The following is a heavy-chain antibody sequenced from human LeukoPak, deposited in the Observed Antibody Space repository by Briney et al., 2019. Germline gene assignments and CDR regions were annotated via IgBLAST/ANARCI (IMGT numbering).Heavy chain of an antibody. D-gene: IGHD6-19*01. V-gene: IGHV3-30*02. CDR2: IQYHGRDK. CDR1: GFTFRSSG. CDR3: AREVGRTGAGTFDN. Sequence: GGSLRLSCAASGFTFRSSGMHWVRQAPGKGLEWVAFIQYHGRDKYYADSVKGRFTISRDNSKNTLYMEVNSLRAEDTAVYYCAREVGRTGAGTFDNWGQGTLVTVSS. J-gene: IGHJ4*02.